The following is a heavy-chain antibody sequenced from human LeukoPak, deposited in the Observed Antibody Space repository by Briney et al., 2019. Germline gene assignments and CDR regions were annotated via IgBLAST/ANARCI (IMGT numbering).Heavy chain of an antibody. Sequence: PSETLSLTCTVSGYSISSGYYWGWIRQPPGKGLEWIGSIYHSGSTYYNPSLKSRVTISVDTSKNQFSLKLSSVTAADTAVYYCARRLGSGYFDWLHWFDYWGQGTLVTVSS. CDR3: ARRLGSGYFDWLHWFDY. D-gene: IGHD3-9*01. V-gene: IGHV4-38-2*02. CDR2: IYHSGST. J-gene: IGHJ4*02. CDR1: GYSISSGYY.